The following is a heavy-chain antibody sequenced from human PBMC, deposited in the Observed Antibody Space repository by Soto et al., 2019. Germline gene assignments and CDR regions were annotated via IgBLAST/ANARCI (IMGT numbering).Heavy chain of an antibody. Sequence: KPSETLSLTCTVSGGSISSGGYYWSWIRQHPGKGLEWIGYIYYSGSTYYNPSLKSRVTISVDTSKNQFSLKLSSVTAADTAVYYCARVPLGGRDGYKWFDPWGQGTLVTVSS. CDR3: ARVPLGGRDGYKWFDP. D-gene: IGHD3-10*01. J-gene: IGHJ5*02. CDR2: IYYSGST. V-gene: IGHV4-31*03. CDR1: GGSISSGGYY.